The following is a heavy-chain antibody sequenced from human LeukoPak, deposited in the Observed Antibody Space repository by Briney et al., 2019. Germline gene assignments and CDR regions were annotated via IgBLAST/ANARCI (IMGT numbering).Heavy chain of an antibody. J-gene: IGHJ3*02. V-gene: IGHV3-73*01. CDR2: IRSKTNNYAT. D-gene: IGHD3-22*01. Sequence: GGSLRLSCAASGFTFSGSDIHWVRQASGKGLEWVGHIRSKTNNYATADAASVKGRFTFSRDDSKNTAYIQTNSLKTEDTAVYYCTRHNYDRSGYGAFNIWGQGTMVTVSS. CDR3: TRHNYDRSGYGAFNI. CDR1: GFTFSGSD.